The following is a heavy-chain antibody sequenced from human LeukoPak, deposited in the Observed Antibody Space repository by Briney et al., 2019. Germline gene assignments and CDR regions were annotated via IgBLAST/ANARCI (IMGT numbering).Heavy chain of an antibody. J-gene: IGHJ4*02. CDR3: SRGLDSRKLGY. V-gene: IGHV4-31*03. CDR2: IHPSGRL. D-gene: IGHD3-22*01. CDR1: GASFSRGDQY. Sequence: PSQTLSLTCTVSGASFSRGDQYWNWMRQSPGKGLEWIGSIHPSGRLYNNPSLESRVTISIDASKNQFSLNLNSVTAADTAVYFCSRGLDSRKLGYWGQGTLVTVSS.